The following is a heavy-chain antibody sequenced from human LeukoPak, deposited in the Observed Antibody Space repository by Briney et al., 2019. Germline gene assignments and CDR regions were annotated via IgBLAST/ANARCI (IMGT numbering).Heavy chain of an antibody. D-gene: IGHD6-19*01. V-gene: IGHV4-34*01. Sequence: SETLSLTCAVYGGSFSGYYWSWIRQLPGKGLEWIGEINHSGSTNYNPSLKSRVTISVDTSKNQFSLKLSSVTAADTAVYYCAKDLNPVAGSYFDYWGQGTLVTVSS. CDR3: AKDLNPVAGSYFDY. CDR1: GGSFSGYY. CDR2: INHSGST. J-gene: IGHJ4*02.